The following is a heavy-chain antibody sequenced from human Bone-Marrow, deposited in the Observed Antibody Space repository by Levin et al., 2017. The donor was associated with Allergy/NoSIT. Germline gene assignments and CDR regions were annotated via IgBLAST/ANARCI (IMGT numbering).Heavy chain of an antibody. V-gene: IGHV3-21*01. CDR1: GFTFSSYS. D-gene: IGHD6-19*01. J-gene: IGHJ4*02. Sequence: GGSLRLSCAASGFTFSSYSMQWVRQAPGKGLEWVSSISSSSSFIYYGDSVRGRFTISRDNVKNSLYLHMNSLRAEDSAVYYCARASGWPEGRFDSWGQGSLVTVS. CDR3: ARASGWPEGRFDS. CDR2: ISSSSSFI.